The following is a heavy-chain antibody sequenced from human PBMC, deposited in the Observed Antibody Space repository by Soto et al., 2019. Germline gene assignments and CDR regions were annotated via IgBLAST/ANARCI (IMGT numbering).Heavy chain of an antibody. V-gene: IGHV2-5*01. J-gene: IGHJ6*02. CDR2: IYWNDEI. CDR1: GFSLSSSGAG. CDR3: SHLDLRGFSDYTHGWGV. Sequence: QVTVKESGPTLAKPTQTLTLTCSFTGFSLSSSGAGVGWFRQSPGKALEWLALIYWNDEIRYSPSLASRLTITKDTSKDQVVLTLTNLGPVDTATYYCSHLDLRGFSDYTHGWGVWGQGTTVTVSS. D-gene: IGHD4-17*01.